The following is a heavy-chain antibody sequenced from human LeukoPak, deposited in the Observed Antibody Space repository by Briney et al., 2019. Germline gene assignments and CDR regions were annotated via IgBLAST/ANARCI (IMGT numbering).Heavy chain of an antibody. CDR1: GFTFSNYG. D-gene: IGHD1-1*01. CDR2: VGFDGRNL. V-gene: IGHV3-33*01. J-gene: IGHJ5*02. CDR3: TRYTTNRFDP. Sequence: GRSLRLSCAASGFTFSNYGMHWVRQAPGKGLEWVAGVGFDGRNLYYLDSVKGRFTVSRDNYSNMLFLQMNSLRAEDTAVYYCTRYTTNRFDPWGQGTLVTVSS.